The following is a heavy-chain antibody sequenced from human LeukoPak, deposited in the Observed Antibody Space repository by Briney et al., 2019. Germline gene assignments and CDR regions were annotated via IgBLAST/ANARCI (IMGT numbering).Heavy chain of an antibody. CDR1: GGSISSYY. V-gene: IGHV4-59*01. CDR2: IYYSGST. Sequence: PXXTLSLTCTVSGGSISSYYWSWIRQPPGKGLEWIGYIYYSGSTNYNPSLKSRVTISVDTSKNQFSLKLSSVTAADTAVYYCARVGSSSWSHYYYYGMDVWGQGTTVTVSS. CDR3: ARVGSSSWSHYYYYGMDV. D-gene: IGHD6-6*01. J-gene: IGHJ6*02.